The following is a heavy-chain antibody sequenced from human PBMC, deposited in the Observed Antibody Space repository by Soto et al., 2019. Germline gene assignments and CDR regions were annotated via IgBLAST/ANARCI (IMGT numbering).Heavy chain of an antibody. CDR2: ISAYNGNT. CDR1: GYTFTSYG. CDR3: ARGGSYCSSASCPPDY. D-gene: IGHD2-2*01. J-gene: IGHJ4*02. Sequence: ASVKVSCKASGYTFTSYGISWVRQAPGQGLEWMGWISAYNGNTNYAQKLQGRVTMTTDTSTSTAYMELRSLRSDDTAVYYCARGGSYCSSASCPPDYWGQGTLPTVSP. V-gene: IGHV1-18*01.